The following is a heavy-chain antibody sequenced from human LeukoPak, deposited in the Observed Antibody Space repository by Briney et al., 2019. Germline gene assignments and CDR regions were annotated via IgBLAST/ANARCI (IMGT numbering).Heavy chain of an antibody. CDR3: AKSSSSSGE. D-gene: IGHD2-2*01. CDR2: ISETGDKA. V-gene: IGHV3-23*01. CDR1: GFTFSVYG. Sequence: PGGSLRLSCAASGFTFSVYGMSWVRQAPGRGLEWVSAISETGDKAYYTDTVKGRFTISRDNSRNTLYLQLSSLRVEDTAPYYCAKSSSSSGEWGQGTQVTVSS. J-gene: IGHJ4*02.